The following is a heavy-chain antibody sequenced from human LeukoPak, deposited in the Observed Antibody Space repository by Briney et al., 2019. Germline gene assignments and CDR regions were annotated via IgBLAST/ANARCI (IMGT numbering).Heavy chain of an antibody. J-gene: IGHJ4*02. D-gene: IGHD5-18*01. Sequence: GGSLRLSCAASGFTFSSYWMHWVRQAPGKGLVWVSRINSDGSSTSYADSVKGRFTISRDNAKNTLYLQMNRLRAEDTAVYYCARLYSYGGAFFDYWGQGTLVTVSS. CDR1: GFTFSSYW. CDR2: INSDGSST. CDR3: ARLYSYGGAFFDY. V-gene: IGHV3-74*01.